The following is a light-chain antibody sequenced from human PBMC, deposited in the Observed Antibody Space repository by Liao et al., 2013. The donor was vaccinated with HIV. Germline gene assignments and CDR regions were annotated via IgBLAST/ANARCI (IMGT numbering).Light chain of an antibody. CDR2: QDT. CDR1: ALGGKY. Sequence: SYVLTQPPSLSVSPGQTAIISCSGHALGGKYISWYQHPPGQSPVVLIYQDTKRPSGIPERFSGSQSGNTATLTISGTQTLDEADYYCQAWDSSNMIFGGGTKLTVL. V-gene: IGLV3-1*01. J-gene: IGLJ2*01. CDR3: QAWDSSNMI.